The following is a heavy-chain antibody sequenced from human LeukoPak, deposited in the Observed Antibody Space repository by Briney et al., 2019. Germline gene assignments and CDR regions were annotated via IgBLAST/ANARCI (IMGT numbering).Heavy chain of an antibody. D-gene: IGHD3-10*01. CDR1: GGSISSGGYY. V-gene: IGHV4-31*03. CDR2: IYYSGST. J-gene: IGHJ4*02. CDR3: AREETYGPGSYVDY. Sequence: SQTLSLTCTVSGGSISSGGYYWRWIRQHPGKGLEWIGYIYYSGSTYYNPSLKSRVTISVDTSKNQFSLKLSSVTAADTAVYYCAREETYGPGSYVDYWGQGTLVTVSS.